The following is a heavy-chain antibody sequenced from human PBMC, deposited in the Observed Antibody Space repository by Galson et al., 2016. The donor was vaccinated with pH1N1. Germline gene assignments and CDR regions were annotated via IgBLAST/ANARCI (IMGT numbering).Heavy chain of an antibody. CDR2: IYYSGST. Sequence: TLSLTCTVSGGSISNGGYYWSWIRQHPGKGLEWIGYIYYSGSTYYNPSLKSRVTISVDTSKNQFSLKLSSVTAADTAVYYCARVGHGDYVGWFDPWGQGTLVTVSS. CDR3: ARVGHGDYVGWFDP. CDR1: GGSISNGGYY. J-gene: IGHJ5*02. V-gene: IGHV4-30-4*08. D-gene: IGHD4-17*01.